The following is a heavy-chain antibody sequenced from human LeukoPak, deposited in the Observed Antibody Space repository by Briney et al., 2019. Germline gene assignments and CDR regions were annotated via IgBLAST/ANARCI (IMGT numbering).Heavy chain of an antibody. CDR2: IYPGDSDT. CDR1: GYSFTSSW. Sequence: GESLKISRKTSGYSFTSSWIGWVRQMPGKGLEWMGIIYPGDSDTKYSPSFQGQVTMSVDKSISTAYLQWSSLKASDTAMYFCARHVDSTGTKMDFWGQGTLVTVSS. CDR3: ARHVDSTGTKMDF. J-gene: IGHJ4*02. V-gene: IGHV5-51*01. D-gene: IGHD3-22*01.